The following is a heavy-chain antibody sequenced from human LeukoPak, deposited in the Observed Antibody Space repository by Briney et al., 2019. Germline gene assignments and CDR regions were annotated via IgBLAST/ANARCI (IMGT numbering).Heavy chain of an antibody. V-gene: IGHV3-23*01. J-gene: IGHJ4*02. Sequence: GGSLRLSCAASGFTFSSYAMSWVRQAPGKGLEWISAISASGGSTYYADSVKGRFTIYRDNSKNTLYLQRNSLRAEYTAVYYCAKGNTMIVVVSDYWGQGTLVTVSS. CDR1: GFTFSSYA. CDR2: ISASGGST. CDR3: AKGNTMIVVVSDY. D-gene: IGHD3-22*01.